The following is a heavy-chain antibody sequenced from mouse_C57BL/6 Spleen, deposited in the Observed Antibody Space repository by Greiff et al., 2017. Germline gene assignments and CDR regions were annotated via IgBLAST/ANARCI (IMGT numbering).Heavy chain of an antibody. CDR1: GYTFTSYW. Sequence: QVHVKQPGAELVMPGASVKLSCKASGYTFTSYWMHWVKQRPGQGLEWIGEIDPSDSYTNYNQKFKGKSTLTVDKSSSTAYMQLSSLTSEDSAVYYCAREEAITRKFFAYWGQGTLVTVSA. V-gene: IGHV1-69*01. J-gene: IGHJ3*01. CDR3: AREEAITRKFFAY. D-gene: IGHD1-1*01. CDR2: IDPSDSYT.